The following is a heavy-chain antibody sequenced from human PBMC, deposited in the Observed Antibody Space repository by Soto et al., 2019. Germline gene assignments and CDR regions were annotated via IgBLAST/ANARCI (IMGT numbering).Heavy chain of an antibody. CDR2: IIPILGIA. CDR3: ASSIGRGSSSWPDY. D-gene: IGHD6-13*01. J-gene: IGHJ4*02. CDR1: GGTFSSYT. Sequence: QVQLVRSGAEVKKPGSSVKVSCKASGGTFSSYTISWVRQAPGQGLEWMGRIIPILGIANYAQKFQGRVTITADKSTSTAYMELSSLRSEDTAVYYCASSIGRGSSSWPDYWGQGTLVTVSS. V-gene: IGHV1-69*02.